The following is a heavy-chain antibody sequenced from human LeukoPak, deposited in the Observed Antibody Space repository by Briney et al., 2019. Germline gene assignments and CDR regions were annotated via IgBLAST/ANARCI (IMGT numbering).Heavy chain of an antibody. CDR1: GFTFSSYG. CDR2: ISYDGSNK. V-gene: IGHV3-30*18. CDR3: AKVRKWLHEHFDY. D-gene: IGHD5-12*01. Sequence: AGGSLRLSCAASGFTFSSYGMHWVRQAPGKGLEWVAVISYDGSNKYYADSVKGRFTISGDNSKNTLYLQMNSLRAEDTAVYYCAKVRKWLHEHFDYWGQGTLVTVSS. J-gene: IGHJ4*02.